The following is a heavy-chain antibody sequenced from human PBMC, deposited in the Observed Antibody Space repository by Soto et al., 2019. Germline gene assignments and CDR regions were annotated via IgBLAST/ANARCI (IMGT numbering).Heavy chain of an antibody. CDR1: GDSISNKDW. V-gene: IGHV4-4*02. D-gene: IGHD3-3*01. CDR3: ARDRADVSLGYYFDY. J-gene: IGHJ4*02. Sequence: QVQLQESGPGLVKPSETLSLTCTVSGDSISNKDWWTWVRQPPGKGLQWIGEIYHNGNTKYNPSLQIRVTISVDESKNQFSLKLTSVTAADTAVYFCARDRADVSLGYYFDYWGQGTLVTVSS. CDR2: IYHNGNT.